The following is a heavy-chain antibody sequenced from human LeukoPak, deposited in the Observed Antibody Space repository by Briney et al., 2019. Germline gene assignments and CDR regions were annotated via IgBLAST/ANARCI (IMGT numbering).Heavy chain of an antibody. CDR2: ISGSGGTT. V-gene: IGHV3-23*01. Sequence: PGGSLRLSCAASGFAFSSYAMSWVRQAPGKGLEWVSAISGSGGTTYYADSVKGRFTISRDNSKNTLYLQMNSLRAEDTAVYYCAKVAYRVVVVAVGLKNGMDVWGQGTTVTVSS. D-gene: IGHD2-15*01. J-gene: IGHJ6*02. CDR3: AKVAYRVVVVAVGLKNGMDV. CDR1: GFAFSSYA.